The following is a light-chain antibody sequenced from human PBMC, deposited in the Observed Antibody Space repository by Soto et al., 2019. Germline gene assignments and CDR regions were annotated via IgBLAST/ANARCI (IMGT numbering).Light chain of an antibody. Sequence: DIQMTQSPSTLSASVGDRVTITCRASQSISTWLAWYQQKPGKAPNLLISKASNLESGVPSRFSGSGSGTDFSLTISSLQPDDFATYYCQQCNSYPWTFGQGTKVEIK. CDR3: QQCNSYPWT. J-gene: IGKJ1*01. CDR1: QSISTW. CDR2: KAS. V-gene: IGKV1-5*03.